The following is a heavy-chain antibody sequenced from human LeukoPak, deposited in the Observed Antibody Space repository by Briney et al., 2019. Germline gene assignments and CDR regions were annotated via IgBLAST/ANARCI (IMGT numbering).Heavy chain of an antibody. J-gene: IGHJ4*02. D-gene: IGHD2-15*01. CDR1: GFTFSNYD. CDR2: IGTAGDT. V-gene: IGHV3-13*04. CDR3: ARGADTHFDY. Sequence: GGSLRLSCAASGFTFSNYDMHWVRQATGKGLEWVSAIGTAGDTYYQGSVRGRFTMSRENAKNSLYLQMNSLTAGDTAVYYCARGADTHFDYWGQGILVTVSS.